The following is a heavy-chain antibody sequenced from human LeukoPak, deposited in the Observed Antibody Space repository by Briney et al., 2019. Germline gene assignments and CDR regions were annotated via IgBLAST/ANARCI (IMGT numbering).Heavy chain of an antibody. Sequence: GGSLRLSCAASGFTFSSYEMNWVRQAPGKGLEWVGLIRSKPSSYTTVYAASVKGRFTISRDDSKNTAYLQMNSLKAEDTAVYYCIRQECSGGSCSYVDYWGQGTLVTVSS. CDR1: GFTFSSYE. J-gene: IGHJ4*02. D-gene: IGHD2-15*01. V-gene: IGHV3-73*01. CDR2: IRSKPSSYTT. CDR3: IRQECSGGSCSYVDY.